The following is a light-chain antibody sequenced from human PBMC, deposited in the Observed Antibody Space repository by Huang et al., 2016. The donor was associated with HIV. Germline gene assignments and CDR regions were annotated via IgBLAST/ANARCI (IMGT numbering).Light chain of an antibody. Sequence: IQLTQSPSSLSASVGDRVTITCRASPGISSYLAWYQQKPGKAPKLLIYAAATLQSGVPSRFSGSGSGTDLTLTISSLQPEDFATYYCQQLNSYPHTFGQGTKLEIK. CDR3: QQLNSYPHT. CDR1: PGISSY. J-gene: IGKJ2*01. V-gene: IGKV1-9*01. CDR2: AAA.